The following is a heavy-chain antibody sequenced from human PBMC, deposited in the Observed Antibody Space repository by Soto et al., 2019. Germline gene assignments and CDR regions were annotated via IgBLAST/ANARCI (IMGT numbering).Heavy chain of an antibody. D-gene: IGHD5-12*01. CDR1: GFTFSDYY. Sequence: QVQLVESGGGLVKPGGSLRLSCAASGFTFSDYYMSRIRQAPGKGLEWVSYISSSSSYTNYADSVKGRFTISRDNAKNSLYLQMNSLRAEDTAVYYCATTGSGYDFDYWGQGTLVTVSS. CDR3: ATTGSGYDFDY. V-gene: IGHV3-11*06. J-gene: IGHJ4*02. CDR2: ISSSSSYT.